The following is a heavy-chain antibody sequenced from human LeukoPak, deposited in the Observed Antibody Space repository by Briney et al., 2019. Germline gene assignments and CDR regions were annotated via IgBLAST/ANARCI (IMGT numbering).Heavy chain of an antibody. D-gene: IGHD3-10*01. CDR3: ARAKPKNMVRGLIMRRESRYYFDY. V-gene: IGHV3-20*04. Sequence: GGSLRLSCAASGFTFDDSVMSWVRQAPGKGLEWVSGRNGGSTGYADSVKGRFTISRDNAKNSLYLQMNSLRAEDTAVYYCARAKPKNMVRGLIMRRESRYYFDYWGQGTLVTVSS. CDR1: GFTFDDSV. J-gene: IGHJ4*02. CDR2: RNGGST.